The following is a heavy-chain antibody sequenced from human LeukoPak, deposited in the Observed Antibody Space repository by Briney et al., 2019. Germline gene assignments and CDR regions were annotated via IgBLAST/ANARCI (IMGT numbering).Heavy chain of an antibody. D-gene: IGHD3-10*01. Sequence: SETLSLTCTVSGGSISSGDYYWSWIRQPPGKGLEWIGYIYYSESTYYNPSLKSRVTISVDTYKNQFSLKLSSVTAADTAVYYCAREWGRITMVRGAQPPSHFDYWGQGTLVTVSS. CDR3: AREWGRITMVRGAQPPSHFDY. CDR1: GGSISSGDYY. V-gene: IGHV4-30-4*01. CDR2: IYYSEST. J-gene: IGHJ4*02.